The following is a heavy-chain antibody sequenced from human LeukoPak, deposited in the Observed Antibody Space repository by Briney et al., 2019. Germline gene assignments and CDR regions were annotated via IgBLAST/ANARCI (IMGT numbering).Heavy chain of an antibody. V-gene: IGHV4-59*01. CDR2: VSDTGST. CDR3: ARTTTTFDD. CDR1: GGSINSYY. Sequence: SETLSLTCTVSGGSINSYYWSWIRQPPGKGLEWIGYVSDTGSTNYNPSRKTRVTISVDTSKNQFYLELTSVTAADTAVYSCARTTTTFDDWGHGTLVTASS. D-gene: IGHD4-11*01. J-gene: IGHJ4*01.